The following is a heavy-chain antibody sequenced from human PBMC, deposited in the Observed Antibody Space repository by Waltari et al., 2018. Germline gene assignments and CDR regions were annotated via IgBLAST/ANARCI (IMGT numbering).Heavy chain of an antibody. CDR2: IWYDGSNK. J-gene: IGHJ4*02. CDR1: GFTFSSYG. Sequence: QVQLVESGGGVVQPGRSLRLSCAASGFTFSSYGMHWVRQAPGKGLEWVAVIWYDGSNKYYADCVKGRFTISRDNSKNTLYLQMNSLRAEDTAMYYCAKDRQSGWYELALDYWGQGTLVTVSS. D-gene: IGHD6-19*01. V-gene: IGHV3-30*18. CDR3: AKDRQSGWYELALDY.